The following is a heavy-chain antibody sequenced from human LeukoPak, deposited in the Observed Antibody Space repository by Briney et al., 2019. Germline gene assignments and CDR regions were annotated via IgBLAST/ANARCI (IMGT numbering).Heavy chain of an antibody. CDR2: ISGSGGNT. D-gene: IGHD3-22*01. J-gene: IGHJ4*02. Sequence: GGSLRLSCAASGFIFSSYAIHWVRQAPGKGLEWVSVISGSGGNTHYADSVKGRFTISRDISKNTLYLQMNSLRAEDTAVYYCAKDPTYYYDSSGYPPDYWGQGTLVTVSS. CDR1: GFIFSSYA. CDR3: AKDPTYYYDSSGYPPDY. V-gene: IGHV3-23*01.